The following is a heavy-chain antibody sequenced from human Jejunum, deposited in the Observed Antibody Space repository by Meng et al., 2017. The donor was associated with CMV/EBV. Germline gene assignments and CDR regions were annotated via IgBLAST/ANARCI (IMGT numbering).Heavy chain of an antibody. CDR1: DYS. D-gene: IGHD2-2*01. J-gene: IGHJ5*02. Sequence: DYSMHWLRQAPGQGLEWMGWINPDSGATNYAQKLQGRVTMTRDTSIRTAYMELSSLTSDDTAMYFCARDQDIVILPAAPYNYFDPWGQGTLVTVSS. CDR3: ARDQDIVILPAAPYNYFDP. V-gene: IGHV1-2*02. CDR2: INPDSGAT.